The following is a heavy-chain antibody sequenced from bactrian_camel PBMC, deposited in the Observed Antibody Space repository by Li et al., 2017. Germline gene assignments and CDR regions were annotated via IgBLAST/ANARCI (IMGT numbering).Heavy chain of an antibody. CDR1: GFTFSSYA. D-gene: IGHD1*01. Sequence: VQLVESGGGLVQPGGSLRLSCAASGFTFSSYAMGWVRQAPGKGLEWVSGISSGGGRTHYAESVKGRFTISRDDAKNTLYLQLNSLKTEDTAMCYCTKDYVEGLGIDYWGQGTQVTVS. CDR3: TKDYVEGLGIDY. CDR2: ISSGGGRT. J-gene: IGHJ4*01. V-gene: IGHV3S31*01.